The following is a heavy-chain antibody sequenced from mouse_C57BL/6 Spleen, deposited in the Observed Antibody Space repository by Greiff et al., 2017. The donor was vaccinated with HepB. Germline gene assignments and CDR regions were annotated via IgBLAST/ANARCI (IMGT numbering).Heavy chain of an antibody. V-gene: IGHV1-22*01. CDR3: ASEAGTGWFAY. Sequence: EVQLQQSGPELVKPGASVKMSCKASGYTFTDYNMHWVKQSHGKSLEWIGYINPNNGGTSYNQKFKGKATLTVNKSSSTAYMELRSLTSEDSAVYYCASEAGTGWFAYWGQGTLVTVSA. D-gene: IGHD4-1*01. J-gene: IGHJ3*01. CDR1: GYTFTDYN. CDR2: INPNNGGT.